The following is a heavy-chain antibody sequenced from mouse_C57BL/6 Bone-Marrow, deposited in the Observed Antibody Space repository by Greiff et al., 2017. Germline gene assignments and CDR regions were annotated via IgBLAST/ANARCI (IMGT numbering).Heavy chain of an antibody. D-gene: IGHD2-14*01. Sequence: VQLQQSGAELVRPGASVKLSCTASGFNIKDDYMHWVKQRPEQGLEWIGWLDPENGDTEYASKFQGKVTITADTSSNTAYLQLSSLTSEDTAVYYCTTGGYSWFAYWGQGTLVTVSA. J-gene: IGHJ3*01. CDR3: TTGGYSWFAY. CDR1: GFNIKDDY. CDR2: LDPENGDT. V-gene: IGHV14-4*01.